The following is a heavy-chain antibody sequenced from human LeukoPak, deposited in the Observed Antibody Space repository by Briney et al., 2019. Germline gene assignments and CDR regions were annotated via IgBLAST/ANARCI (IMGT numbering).Heavy chain of an antibody. Sequence: TGGSLRLSCAASGFTVSSNYMSWVRQAPGKGLEGVAVIWYDGTDKYYGDSVKGRFTISRDNSKNTLFLQMNSLRAEDTALYYCAREASLSGCYFDYWGQGTLVTVSS. CDR2: IWYDGTDK. CDR3: AREASLSGCYFDY. CDR1: GFTVSSNY. D-gene: IGHD5-12*01. V-gene: IGHV3-33*08. J-gene: IGHJ4*02.